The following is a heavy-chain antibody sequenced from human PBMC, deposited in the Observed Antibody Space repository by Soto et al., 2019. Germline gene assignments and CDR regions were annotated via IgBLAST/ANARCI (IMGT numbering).Heavy chain of an antibody. Sequence: SETLSLTCTVSGGSISSSSYYWGWIRQPPVKGLEWIGSIYYSGSTYYNPSLKSRVTISVDTSKNQFSLKLSSVTAADTAVYYCARQRAYYDFWSGYLDYWGQGTLVT. J-gene: IGHJ4*02. CDR3: ARQRAYYDFWSGYLDY. CDR1: GGSISSSSYY. CDR2: IYYSGST. V-gene: IGHV4-39*01. D-gene: IGHD3-3*01.